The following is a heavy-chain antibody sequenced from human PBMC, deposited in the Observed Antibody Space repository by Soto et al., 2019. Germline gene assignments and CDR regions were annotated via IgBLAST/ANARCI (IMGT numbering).Heavy chain of an antibody. CDR3: ARVPSYLPEDY. Sequence: QVQLVQSGAEVKKPGASVRVSCKASGYTFTNYGISWVRQAPVQGLEWIGWISAYNGDTIYAQKLQGRVTMTPDTSTSTAYMELRSLRSDDTAMYFCARVPSYLPEDYWGQGTLVTVSS. CDR2: ISAYNGDT. J-gene: IGHJ4*02. V-gene: IGHV1-18*01. CDR1: GYTFTNYG.